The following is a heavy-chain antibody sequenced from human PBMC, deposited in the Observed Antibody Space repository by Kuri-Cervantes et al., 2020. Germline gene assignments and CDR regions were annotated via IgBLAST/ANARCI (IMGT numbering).Heavy chain of an antibody. CDR2: IGTAGDT. J-gene: IGHJ5*02. CDR3: ARGSYYYDSSGFTA. CDR1: GFTFSSYD. D-gene: IGHD3-22*01. Sequence: GESLKISCAASGFTFSSYDMHWVRQATGKGLEWVSAIGTAGDTYYPGSVKGRFTISRENAKNSLYLQMNSLRAGDTAVYYCARGSYYYDSSGFTAWGQGTLVTVSS. V-gene: IGHV3-13*01.